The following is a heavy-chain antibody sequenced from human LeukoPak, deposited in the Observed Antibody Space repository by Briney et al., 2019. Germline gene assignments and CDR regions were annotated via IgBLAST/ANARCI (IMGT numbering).Heavy chain of an antibody. CDR3: ARVERGSTWLPELNWFDP. CDR2: ISSSSSYI. V-gene: IGHV3-21*04. Sequence: GGSLRLSCAASGFAFSSYSMNWVRQAPGKGLEWVSSISSSSSYIYYADSVKGRFTISRDNAKNSLYLQMNSLRAEDTAVYYCARVERGSTWLPELNWFDPWGQGILVTVSS. CDR1: GFAFSSYS. J-gene: IGHJ5*02. D-gene: IGHD6-13*01.